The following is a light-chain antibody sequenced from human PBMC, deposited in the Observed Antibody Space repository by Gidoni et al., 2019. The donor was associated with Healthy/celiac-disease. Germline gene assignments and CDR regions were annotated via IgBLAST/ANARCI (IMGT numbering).Light chain of an antibody. CDR1: KLGDKY. V-gene: IGLV3-1*01. CDR3: QAWDSSTAGV. J-gene: IGLJ2*01. CDR2: QDN. Sequence: SYKLTQPPSVSVSPGQTASITCPGDKLGDKYACWYQQKPGQSPILVIYQDNLRPSGIPERFSGSNSGNTATLTISGTQAMDEADYYCQAWDSSTAGVFGGGTKLTVL.